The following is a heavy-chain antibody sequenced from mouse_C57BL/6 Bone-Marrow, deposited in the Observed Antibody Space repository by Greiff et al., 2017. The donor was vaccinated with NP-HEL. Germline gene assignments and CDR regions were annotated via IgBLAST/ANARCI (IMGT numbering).Heavy chain of an antibody. CDR2: IYPGDGDT. Sequence: QVQLQQSGPELVKPGASVKISCKASGYAFSSSWMNWVKQRPGKGLEWIGRIYPGDGDTNYNGKFKGKATLTADKSSSTAYMQLSSLTSEDSAVYFCASFYYYGSSYCWYFDVWGQGTLVTVSA. CDR3: ASFYYYGSSYCWYFDV. V-gene: IGHV1-82*01. D-gene: IGHD1-1*01. CDR1: GYAFSSSW. J-gene: IGHJ3*01.